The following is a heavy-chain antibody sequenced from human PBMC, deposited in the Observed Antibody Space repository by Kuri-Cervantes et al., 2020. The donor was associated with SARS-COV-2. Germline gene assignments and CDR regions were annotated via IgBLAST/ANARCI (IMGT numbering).Heavy chain of an antibody. CDR2: ISAYNGNT. CDR1: GYTFTSYG. V-gene: IGHV1-18*01. Sequence: ASVKVPCKASGYTFTSYGISWVRQAPGQGLEWMGWISAYNGNTNYAQKLQGRVTITRNTSISTAYMELSSLRSEDTAVYYCARGGAYDFWSGYYYEGIPFDYWGQGTLVTVSS. D-gene: IGHD3-3*01. CDR3: ARGGAYDFWSGYYYEGIPFDY. J-gene: IGHJ4*02.